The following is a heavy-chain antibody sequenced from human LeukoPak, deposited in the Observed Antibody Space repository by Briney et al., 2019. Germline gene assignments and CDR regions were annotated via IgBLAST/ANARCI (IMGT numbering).Heavy chain of an antibody. J-gene: IGHJ4*02. Sequence: GGSLRLSCAASGFTFSNYNMNWVRQAPGKGLEWVSSISYSSTNIYYADSVKGRFTISRDNAKKSLYLQMNSLRAKDTAVYYCARIAVTYTFDYWGQGTLVTVSS. CDR3: ARIAVTYTFDY. CDR1: GFTFSNYN. CDR2: ISYSSTNI. D-gene: IGHD4-17*01. V-gene: IGHV3-21*01.